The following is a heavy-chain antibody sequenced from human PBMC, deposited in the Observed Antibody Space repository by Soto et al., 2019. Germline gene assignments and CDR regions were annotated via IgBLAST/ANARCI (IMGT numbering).Heavy chain of an antibody. V-gene: IGHV3-15*04. J-gene: IGHJ3*02. D-gene: IGHD3-22*01. Sequence: PGWALRLCCAAAGFTFSNAWICGGRQPGREGVEWGGRIESKTDGGTTDYAAPGEGRFTISRKDSTNTLYRQMKILKTEDTDMDYCTTYPAHSHDSSGYPWAFDIWGQGTMVTVSS. CDR3: TTYPAHSHDSSGYPWAFDI. CDR1: GFTFSNAW. CDR2: IESKTDGGTT.